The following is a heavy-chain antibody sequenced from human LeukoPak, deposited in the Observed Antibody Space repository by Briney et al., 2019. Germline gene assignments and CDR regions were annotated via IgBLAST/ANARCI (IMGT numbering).Heavy chain of an antibody. V-gene: IGHV4-34*01. J-gene: IGHJ4*02. Sequence: SETLSLTCAVYGVSFSGYYWSWIRQPPGKGLEWIGEINHSGSTNYNPSLKSRVTISVDTSKNQFSLKLGSVTAADTAVYYCARALPYSGSYISHWGQGTLVTVSS. CDR3: ARALPYSGSYISH. CDR2: INHSGST. CDR1: GVSFSGYY. D-gene: IGHD1-26*01.